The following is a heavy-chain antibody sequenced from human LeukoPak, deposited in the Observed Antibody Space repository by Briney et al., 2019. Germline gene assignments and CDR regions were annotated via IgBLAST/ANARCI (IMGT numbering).Heavy chain of an antibody. Sequence: GESLKISCKGSGYKFISYWIGWVREMPGKGLEWVGIMDPGDSDTRYSPSFQGQVTISADKSISTAYLQWSSLKASDTAMYYCARRSSGYSSSWYERPVFDYWSQGTLVTVSS. D-gene: IGHD6-13*01. CDR1: GYKFISYW. CDR2: MDPGDSDT. J-gene: IGHJ4*02. V-gene: IGHV5-51*01. CDR3: ARRSSGYSSSWYERPVFDY.